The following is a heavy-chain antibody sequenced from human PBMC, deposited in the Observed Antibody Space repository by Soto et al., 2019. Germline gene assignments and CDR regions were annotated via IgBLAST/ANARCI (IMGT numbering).Heavy chain of an antibody. CDR2: IYSGGST. CDR1: GFSVTANY. J-gene: IGHJ4*02. D-gene: IGHD5-12*01. CDR3: HGYGY. V-gene: IGHV3-53*01. Sequence: EVQVVESGGGLIQPGGSLRLYCEVSGFSVTANYISWVRQAPEKGLEWVSVIYSGGSTYYVDSVKGRFSISRDISKNTLYLQMNSLRAEDTAVYSCHGYGYWGQGTLVTVSS.